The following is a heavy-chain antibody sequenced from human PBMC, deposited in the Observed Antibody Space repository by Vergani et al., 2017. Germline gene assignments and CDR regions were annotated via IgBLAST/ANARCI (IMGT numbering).Heavy chain of an antibody. D-gene: IGHD3-3*01. CDR3: ARACYDFWSGSLNWFDP. CDR2: MNPNSGNT. Sequence: QVQLVQSGAEVKKPGASVKVSCKASGYTFTSYDINWVRQATGQGLEWMGWMNPNSGNTGYAQKFQGRVTMTRNTSIRTAYMELSSLRSEDTAVYYWARACYDFWSGSLNWFDPWGQGTLVTVSS. V-gene: IGHV1-8*01. J-gene: IGHJ5*02. CDR1: GYTFTSYD.